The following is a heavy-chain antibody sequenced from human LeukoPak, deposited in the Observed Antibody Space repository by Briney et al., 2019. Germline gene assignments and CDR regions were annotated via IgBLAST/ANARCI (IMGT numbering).Heavy chain of an antibody. CDR3: ARGYCRSTSCYRGRFDY. J-gene: IGHJ4*02. CDR2: INHSGST. CDR1: GGSFSGYY. Sequence: PSETLSLTCAVYGGSFSGYYWSWIRQPPGKGLEWIGEINHSGSTNYNPSLKSRVTISVDTSKNQFSLKLSSVTAADTAVYYCARGYCRSTSCYRGRFDYWGQGTLVTVSS. D-gene: IGHD2-2*02. V-gene: IGHV4-34*01.